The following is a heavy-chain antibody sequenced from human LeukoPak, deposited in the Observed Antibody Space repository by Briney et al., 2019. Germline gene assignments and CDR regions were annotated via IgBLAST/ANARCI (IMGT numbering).Heavy chain of an antibody. V-gene: IGHV4-39*07. CDR1: GGSISSSSYY. D-gene: IGHD3-10*01. CDR3: ARMGRITMVRGVIIVSPPPSPFDY. J-gene: IGHJ4*02. Sequence: SETLSLTCTVSGGSISSSSYYWGWIRQPPGKGLEWIGSIYYSGSTYYNPSLKSRVTISVDTSKNQFSLKLSSVTAADTAVYYCARMGRITMVRGVIIVSPPPSPFDYWGQGTLVTVSS. CDR2: IYYSGST.